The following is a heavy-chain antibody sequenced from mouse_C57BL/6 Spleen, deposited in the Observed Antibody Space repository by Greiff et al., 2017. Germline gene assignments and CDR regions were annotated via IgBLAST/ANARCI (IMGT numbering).Heavy chain of an antibody. J-gene: IGHJ2*01. D-gene: IGHD1-1*01. CDR1: GFTFSSYA. CDR3: ASFTTVVAPY. Sequence: EVKLMESGGGLVKPGGSLKLSCAASGFTFSSYAMSWVRQTPEKRLEWVATISDGGSYTYYPDNVKGRFTISRDNAKNNLYLQMSHLKSEDTAMYYCASFTTVVAPYGGQGTTLTVSS. V-gene: IGHV5-4*03. CDR2: ISDGGSYT.